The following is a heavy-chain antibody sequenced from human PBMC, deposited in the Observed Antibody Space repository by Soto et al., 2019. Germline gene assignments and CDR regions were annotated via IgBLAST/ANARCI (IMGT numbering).Heavy chain of an antibody. D-gene: IGHD5-18*01. Sequence: SETLSLTCTVSGGSISSGDYYWSWIRQPPGKGLEWIGYIYYSGSTYYNPSLKSRVTISVDASKNQFSLKLSSVTAADTAVYYCARNTARFSWKNYGMDVWGQGTTVTVSS. J-gene: IGHJ6*02. CDR3: ARNTARFSWKNYGMDV. CDR1: GGSISSGDYY. CDR2: IYYSGST. V-gene: IGHV4-30-4*01.